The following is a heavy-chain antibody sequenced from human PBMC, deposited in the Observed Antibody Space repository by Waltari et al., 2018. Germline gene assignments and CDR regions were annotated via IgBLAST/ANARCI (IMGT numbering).Heavy chain of an antibody. V-gene: IGHV1-18*01. CDR2: ISAYNGNT. J-gene: IGHJ3*02. Sequence: QVQLVQSGAEVKKPGASVKVSCKASGYTFTSYGISWVRRAPGQGLEWMGWISAYNGNTNYAQKLQGRVTMTTDTSTSTAYMELRSLRSDDTAVYYCARGVGGQWPPTVGAFDIWGQGTMVTVSS. D-gene: IGHD6-19*01. CDR1: GYTFTSYG. CDR3: ARGVGGQWPPTVGAFDI.